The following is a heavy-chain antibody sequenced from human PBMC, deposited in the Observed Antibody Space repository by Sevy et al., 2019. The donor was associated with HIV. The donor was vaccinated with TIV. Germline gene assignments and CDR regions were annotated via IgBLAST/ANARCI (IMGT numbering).Heavy chain of an antibody. Sequence: GGSLRLSCAASGFTFSSYSMNWVRQAPGKGLEWVSYISSSSSTIYYADSVKGRFTISRDNAKNSLYLQMNSLRAEDTAVYYCARAASAAYYYYYYGMDVWGQGTTVTVSS. CDR2: ISSSSSTI. J-gene: IGHJ6*02. CDR1: GFTFSSYS. V-gene: IGHV3-48*01. CDR3: ARAASAAYYYYYYGMDV. D-gene: IGHD6-13*01.